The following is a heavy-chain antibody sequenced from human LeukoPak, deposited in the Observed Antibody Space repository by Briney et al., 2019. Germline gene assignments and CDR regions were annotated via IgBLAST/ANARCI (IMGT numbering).Heavy chain of an antibody. CDR3: ASNYYGSGSLDY. CDR1: GGSISSYY. D-gene: IGHD3-10*01. J-gene: IGHJ4*02. CDR2: IYYSGST. V-gene: IGHV4-59*08. Sequence: SETLSLTCTVSGGSISSYYWSWIRQPPGKGLEWIGYIYYSGSTNYNPSLKSRVTISVDTSKNQFSLKVSSVTAADTAVYYCASNYYGSGSLDYWGQGTLVTVSS.